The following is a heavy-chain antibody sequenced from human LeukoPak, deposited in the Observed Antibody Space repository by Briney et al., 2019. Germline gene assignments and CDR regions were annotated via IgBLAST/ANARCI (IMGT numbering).Heavy chain of an antibody. CDR1: GYSFTSYC. CDR3: ARQDAIVVVEGSFDY. D-gene: IGHD3-22*01. V-gene: IGHV5-51*01. Sequence: GESLKISCKGSGYSFTSYCIGWVRQMPGKGLEWMGIIYPGDSDTRYSPSFQGQVTISADKSISTAYLQWSCLKASDTAMYYCARQDAIVVVEGSFDYWGQGTLVTVSS. CDR2: IYPGDSDT. J-gene: IGHJ4*02.